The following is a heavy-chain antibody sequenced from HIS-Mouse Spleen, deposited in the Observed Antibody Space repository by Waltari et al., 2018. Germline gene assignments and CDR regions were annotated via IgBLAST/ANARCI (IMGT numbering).Heavy chain of an antibody. CDR1: GGSISSYY. J-gene: IGHJ5*02. CDR3: ARRGTGRVNWFDP. V-gene: IGHV4-59*01. CDR2: IYYSGST. D-gene: IGHD1-1*01. Sequence: QVQLQESGPGLVKPSETLSLTCTVSGGSISSYYWSWIRQPPGKGLEWIGYIYYSGSTNDNPALKSRVTISVDTSKNQFSLKLSSVTAADTAVYYCARRGTGRVNWFDPWGQGTLVTVSS.